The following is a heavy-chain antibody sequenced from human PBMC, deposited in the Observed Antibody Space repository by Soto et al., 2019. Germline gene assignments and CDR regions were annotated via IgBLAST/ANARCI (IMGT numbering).Heavy chain of an antibody. CDR3: ARGHSSSWYSHFDY. V-gene: IGHV3-66*01. CDR1: GFTVSSNY. Sequence: GGSLRLSCAASGFTVSSNYMSWVRQAPGKGLEWVSVIYSGGSTYYADSVKGRFTISRHNSKNTLYLQMNSLSAEDTAVYYCARGHSSSWYSHFDYWGQGTLVTVSS. D-gene: IGHD6-13*01. CDR2: IYSGGST. J-gene: IGHJ4*02.